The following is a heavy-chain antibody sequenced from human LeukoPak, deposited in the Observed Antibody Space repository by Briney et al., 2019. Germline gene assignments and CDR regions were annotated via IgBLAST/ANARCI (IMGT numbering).Heavy chain of an antibody. J-gene: IGHJ4*02. CDR3: ARQTGSGLFILP. V-gene: IGHV4-39*01. CDR2: IYYSGST. CDR1: GGSISSSNYY. D-gene: IGHD3/OR15-3a*01. Sequence: SETLSLTCTASGGSISSSNYYWGWIRQPPGKGLEWIGSIYYSGSTYYSPSLKSRVTISVDTSKNQFSLRLTSVTAADTAVYYCARQTGSGLFILPGGQGTLVTVSS.